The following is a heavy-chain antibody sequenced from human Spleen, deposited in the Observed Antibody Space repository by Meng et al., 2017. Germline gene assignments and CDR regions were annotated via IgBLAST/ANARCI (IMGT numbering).Heavy chain of an antibody. CDR2: IRNYNGDT. Sequence: QVQSVQSGEEVKKPGASVKVACKASGYTFTSYGVSWVRQAPGQGLEWMGWIRNYNGDTKYARKLQGRVTMTTDTSTSTAYMELRSLRSDDTAVYYCAKDGGYGDIDYWGQGTLVTVSS. V-gene: IGHV1-18*01. CDR1: GYTFTSYG. CDR3: AKDGGYGDIDY. D-gene: IGHD4-17*01. J-gene: IGHJ4*02.